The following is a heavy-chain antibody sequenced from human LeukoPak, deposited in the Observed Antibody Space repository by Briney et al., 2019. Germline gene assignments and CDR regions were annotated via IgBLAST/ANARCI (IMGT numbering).Heavy chain of an antibody. J-gene: IGHJ4*02. D-gene: IGHD6-6*01. CDR1: GFTFSSYG. V-gene: IGHV3-30*03. Sequence: GGSLRLSCAASGFTFSSYGMHWVRQAPGKGLEWVAGISYDGSNKYYADSVRGRFTISRDNSKNTLCLQMNSLRAEDTAVYYCARHRSSWLIDYWGQGTLVTVSS. CDR2: ISYDGSNK. CDR3: ARHRSSWLIDY.